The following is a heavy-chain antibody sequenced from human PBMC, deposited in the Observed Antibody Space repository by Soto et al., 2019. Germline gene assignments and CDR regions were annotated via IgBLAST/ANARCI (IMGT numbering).Heavy chain of an antibody. CDR1: GYSISSSNW. CDR2: IYYSGTT. J-gene: IGHJ4*02. V-gene: IGHV4-28*01. CDR3: ARREIQGPIDY. D-gene: IGHD1-26*01. Sequence: QVQLQESGPGLVKPSDTLSLTCAVSGYSISSSNWWGWIRQPPGKGLEWIGYIYYSGTTYYNPSLTRRVTMSVDTSKNPFALKLTSVTAVETAVYYCARREIQGPIDYWGQGTLVTVSS.